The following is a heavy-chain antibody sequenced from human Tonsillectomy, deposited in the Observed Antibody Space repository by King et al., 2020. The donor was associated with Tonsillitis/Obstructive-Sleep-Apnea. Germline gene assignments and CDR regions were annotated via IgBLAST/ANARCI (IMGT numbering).Heavy chain of an antibody. CDR1: GFTFSSYG. CDR2: VYYDGSNQ. Sequence: LVESGGGVVQPGRSLRLSCAASGFTFSSYGMHWVRQAPGKGLEGVAVVYYDGSNQYYADSVKGRFTISRDNSKNTLYLQMSSLRAEDTAVYYCSKSRWSAGIDAFDIWGQGTMVTVSS. CDR3: SKSRWSAGIDAFDI. V-gene: IGHV3-33*06. J-gene: IGHJ3*02. D-gene: IGHD5-24*01.